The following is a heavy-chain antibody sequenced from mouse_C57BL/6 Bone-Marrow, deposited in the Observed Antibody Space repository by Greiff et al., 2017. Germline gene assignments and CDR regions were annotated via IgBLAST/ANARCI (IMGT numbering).Heavy chain of an antibody. CDR2: LDPSDSYT. D-gene: IGHD2-1*01. CDR1: GYTFTSYW. Sequence: QVQLQQPGAELVMPGASVKLSCKASGYTFTSYWMHWVKQRPGQGLEWIGELDPSDSYTNYNQKFKGKSTLTVEKSSSTAYMQLSSRTSEDSAVYYGARRWVGNYSYYFDDWGQGTTLTVSS. J-gene: IGHJ2*01. CDR3: ARRWVGNYSYYFDD. V-gene: IGHV1-69*01.